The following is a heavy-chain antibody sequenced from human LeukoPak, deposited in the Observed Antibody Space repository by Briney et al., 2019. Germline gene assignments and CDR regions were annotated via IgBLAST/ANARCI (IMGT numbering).Heavy chain of an antibody. CDR3: AREMVGGYGPDY. V-gene: IGHV3-74*01. CDR1: GFSFSSYW. D-gene: IGHD5-18*01. J-gene: IGHJ4*02. Sequence: PGGSLRLSCAASGFSFSSYWMHWGRQAPANGLGLDSRFNSDASRTSYADSVKGRFTISRDNAKNTLYLQMNSLRAEDTAVYYCAREMVGGYGPDYWGQGTLVTVSS. CDR2: FNSDASRT.